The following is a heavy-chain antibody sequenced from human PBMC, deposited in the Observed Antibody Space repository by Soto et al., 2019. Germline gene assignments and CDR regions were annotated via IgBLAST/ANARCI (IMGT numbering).Heavy chain of an antibody. J-gene: IGHJ4*02. CDR1: GYAFTTYG. D-gene: IGHD6-6*01. CDR2: ISAHNGNT. CDR3: ARGRDGDY. Sequence: QVHLVQSGAEVKKPGASVKVSCKGSGYAFTTYGITWVRQAPGQGLEWMGWISAHNGNTNYAQKLQGRITVTRDTSTSSAYMELRSLRSDDTAVYYCARGRDGDYWGQGALVTVSS. V-gene: IGHV1-18*01.